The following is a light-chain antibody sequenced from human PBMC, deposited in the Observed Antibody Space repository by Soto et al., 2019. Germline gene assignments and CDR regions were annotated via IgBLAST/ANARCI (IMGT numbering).Light chain of an antibody. CDR2: SAP. J-gene: IGKJ1*01. CDR1: QDINNC. V-gene: IGKV1-27*01. Sequence: DIQMTQSPSSLSASVGDRVTITCRASQDINNCLAWYQQKPGQVPKVLISSAPTLESGVSSRFGGSGSGTDFTLTISSLQPEDVATYYCQKHNGAPFTFGPGAKVEIK. CDR3: QKHNGAPFT.